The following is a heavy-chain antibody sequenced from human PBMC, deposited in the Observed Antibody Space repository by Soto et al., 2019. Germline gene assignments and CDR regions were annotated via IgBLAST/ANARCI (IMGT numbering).Heavy chain of an antibody. Sequence: SVKVSCKASVGTFSSYAISWVRPAPRRGVEWMGGIIPIFGTANDAQKFQGRVTITADEPTSTAYMELSSLRSEDTAVYYCASTGGRVGAFDIWGQGTMVTVSS. J-gene: IGHJ3*02. V-gene: IGHV1-69*13. CDR3: ASTGGRVGAFDI. D-gene: IGHD1-1*01. CDR1: VGTFSSYA. CDR2: IIPIFGTA.